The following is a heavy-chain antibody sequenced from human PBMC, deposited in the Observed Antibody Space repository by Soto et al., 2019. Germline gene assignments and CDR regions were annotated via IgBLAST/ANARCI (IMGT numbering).Heavy chain of an antibody. J-gene: IGHJ4*02. CDR2: ISYDGSNK. CDR3: ARVQAVDYGGNSGPPFDY. V-gene: IGHV3-30-3*01. CDR1: GFTFSSYA. D-gene: IGHD4-17*01. Sequence: QVQLVESGGGVVQPGRSLRLSCAASGFTFSSYAMHWVRQAPGKGLEWVAVISYDGSNKYYADSVKGRFTISRDNSKNTLYMQMNSLRAADTAVYYCARVQAVDYGGNSGPPFDYWGQGTLVTVSS.